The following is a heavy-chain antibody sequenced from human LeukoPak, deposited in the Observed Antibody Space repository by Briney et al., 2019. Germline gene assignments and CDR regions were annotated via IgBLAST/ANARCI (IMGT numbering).Heavy chain of an antibody. Sequence: GESLKISCKGSGYSFTNYWIGWVRQMPGKGLEWMGIIYPDDSDTRYSPSFQGQVTISVDKSISTAYLQWSSLKASDTAMYYCVRHTRTPLRYFDWSLDYWGQGTLVTVSS. CDR3: VRHTRTPLRYFDWSLDY. J-gene: IGHJ4*02. CDR2: IYPDDSDT. CDR1: GYSFTNYW. V-gene: IGHV5-51*01. D-gene: IGHD3-9*01.